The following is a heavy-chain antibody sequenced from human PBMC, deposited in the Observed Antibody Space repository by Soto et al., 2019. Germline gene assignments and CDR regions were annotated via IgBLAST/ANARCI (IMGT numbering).Heavy chain of an antibody. CDR1: GYTFTSYG. V-gene: IGHV1-18*01. J-gene: IGHJ6*03. Sequence: QVQLVQSGAEVKKPGASVKVSCKASGYTFTSYGISWVRQAPGQGLEWMGWISAYNGNTNYAQKLQGRVTMTTDTSTSTAYVELRSLRSGDTAVYYCARVGTGDYIWGSYCHDYYYYNMDVWGKGTTVTVSS. CDR2: ISAYNGNT. CDR3: ARVGTGDYIWGSYCHDYYYYNMDV. D-gene: IGHD3-16*01.